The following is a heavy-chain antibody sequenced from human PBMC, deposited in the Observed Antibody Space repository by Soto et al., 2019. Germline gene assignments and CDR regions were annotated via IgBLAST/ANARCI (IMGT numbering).Heavy chain of an antibody. CDR3: ARIRKSYYYGSGSYYNGRGSSFDP. Sequence: KASETLSLTCTVSGGSISSYYWIWIRQPPGKKLEWLGHIYYSGSTNYNPSLKSRVTISVDTSKNQFSLKLSSMTAADTAVYYCARIRKSYYYGSGSYYNGRGSSFDPWGQGTLVTVSS. CDR2: IYYSGST. J-gene: IGHJ5*02. D-gene: IGHD3-10*01. V-gene: IGHV4-59*01. CDR1: GGSISSYY.